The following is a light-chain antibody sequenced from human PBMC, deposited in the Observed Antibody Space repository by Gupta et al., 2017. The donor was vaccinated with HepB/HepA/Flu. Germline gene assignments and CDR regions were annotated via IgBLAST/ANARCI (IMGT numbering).Light chain of an antibody. V-gene: IGLV1-40*01. J-gene: IGLJ3*02. CDR1: SSNIGAGDD. CDR2: SNN. Sequence: QSVLTHPPSVSGAPGQRVPISCTGTSSNIGAGDDVHGYQQRAGTAPKLLIYSNNNRPSGAPDRFSGSKSATAATLAITGLQAEDEADYYCQSYDSNLSGWVFGGGTKLTVL. CDR3: QSYDSNLSGWV.